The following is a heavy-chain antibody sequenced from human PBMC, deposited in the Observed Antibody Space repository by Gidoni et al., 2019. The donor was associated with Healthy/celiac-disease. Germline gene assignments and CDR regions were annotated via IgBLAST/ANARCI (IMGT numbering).Heavy chain of an antibody. CDR3: ARDLRGRVGATIFDY. Sequence: QVQLVQSGAEVKKPGASVKVSCQASGDTFTGYYMHWVRQAPGQGLEWMGWINPNSGGTNYAQKFQGRVTMTRDTSISTAYMELSRLRSDDTAVYYCARDLRGRVGATIFDYWGQGTLVTVSS. CDR2: INPNSGGT. J-gene: IGHJ4*02. D-gene: IGHD1-26*01. V-gene: IGHV1-2*02. CDR1: GDTFTGYY.